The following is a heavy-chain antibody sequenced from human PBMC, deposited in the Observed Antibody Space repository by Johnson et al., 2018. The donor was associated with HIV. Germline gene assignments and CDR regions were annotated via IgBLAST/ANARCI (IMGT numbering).Heavy chain of an antibody. CDR3: AKAPPLSTYDYDAFDV. D-gene: IGHD5-12*01. V-gene: IGHV3-53*01. CDR1: GFTVSSNY. J-gene: IGHJ3*01. Sequence: EVQLVESGGGLIQPGGSLRLSCAASGFTVSSNYMSWVRQAPGKGLEWVSVIYSGGNTYYADSVKGRFTISRDNSKNTLYLQMNSLRAEDTAVYYCAKAPPLSTYDYDAFDVWGQGTMVTVSS. CDR2: IYSGGNT.